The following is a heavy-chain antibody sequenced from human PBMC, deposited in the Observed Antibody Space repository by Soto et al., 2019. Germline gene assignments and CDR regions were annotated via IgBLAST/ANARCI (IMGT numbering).Heavy chain of an antibody. J-gene: IGHJ4*02. D-gene: IGHD2-15*01. CDR3: ARDLWGRTGGYCSGGSCYSGY. CDR2: IIPIFGTA. Sequence: QVQLVQSGAEVKKPGSSVKVSCKASGGTFSSYVISWVRQAPGQGLEWMGGIIPIFGTANYAQKFQGRVTITADESTSTAYMELSSLRSEDTAVYYCARDLWGRTGGYCSGGSCYSGYWGQGTLVTVSS. CDR1: GGTFSSYV. V-gene: IGHV1-69*01.